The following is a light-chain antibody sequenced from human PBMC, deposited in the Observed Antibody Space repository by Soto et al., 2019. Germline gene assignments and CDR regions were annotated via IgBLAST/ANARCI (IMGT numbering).Light chain of an antibody. CDR1: QNINSNW. Sequence: DIVLTQSPGTLSLSPGERATLSCRTSQNINSNWLAWYQQKPGHAPRLVIYGAFTRATGIPDRFSGSGSGTDFTITISRLEPEDFAVYYCQKFGNSQWTFGQGTKVEVK. CDR2: GAF. V-gene: IGKV3-20*01. J-gene: IGKJ1*01. CDR3: QKFGNSQWT.